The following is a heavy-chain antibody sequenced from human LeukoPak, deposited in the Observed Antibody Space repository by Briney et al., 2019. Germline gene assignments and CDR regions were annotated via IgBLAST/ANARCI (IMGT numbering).Heavy chain of an antibody. J-gene: IGHJ4*02. V-gene: IGHV4-61*01. CDR3: AYGDLFYFFDY. Sequence: SSETLSLTCTVSGGSVSSGSYYWSWIRQPPGKGLEWIGYIYYSGSTNYNPSLKSRVTISVDTSKNQFSLKLSSVTAADTAVYYCAYGDLFYFFDYWGQGTLVTVSS. CDR2: IYYSGST. CDR1: GGSVSSGSYY. D-gene: IGHD4-17*01.